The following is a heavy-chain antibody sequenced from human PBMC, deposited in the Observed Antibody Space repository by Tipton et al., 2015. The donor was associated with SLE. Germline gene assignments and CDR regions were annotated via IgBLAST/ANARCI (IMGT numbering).Heavy chain of an antibody. CDR2: IYSGGST. J-gene: IGHJ4*02. CDR1: GFTVSSNY. V-gene: IGHV3-53*01. Sequence: SLRLSCAASGFTVSSNYMSWVRQAPGKGLEWVSVIYSGGSTYYADSVKGRFTISRDNAKNSLYLQMNSLRAEDTAVYYCARETKCRWGIAVAVDYWGQGTLVTVSA. CDR3: ARETKCRWGIAVAVDY. D-gene: IGHD6-19*01.